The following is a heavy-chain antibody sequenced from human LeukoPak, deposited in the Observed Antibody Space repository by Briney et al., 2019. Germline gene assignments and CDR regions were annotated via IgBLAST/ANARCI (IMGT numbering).Heavy chain of an antibody. CDR3: AKDGGLWVSAHWGDS. D-gene: IGHD7-27*01. Sequence: SETLSLTCTVSGGSISSFFWNWIRQPPGKGLEWIGYIYYSGSTNYNPSLKSRVTISVDTFKNQFSLKLSSVTAADTAVYYCAKDGGLWVSAHWGDSWGRGTLVTVSS. CDR2: IYYSGST. CDR1: GGSISSFF. J-gene: IGHJ4*02. V-gene: IGHV4-59*01.